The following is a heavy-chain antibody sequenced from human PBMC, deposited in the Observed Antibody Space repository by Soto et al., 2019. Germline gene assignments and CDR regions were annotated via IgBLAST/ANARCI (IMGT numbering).Heavy chain of an antibody. CDR2: IYDSGST. V-gene: IGHV4-59*12. D-gene: IGHD3-10*01. J-gene: IGHJ4*02. CDR1: GASISGNY. CDR3: ARSLRRGPPFDY. Sequence: SETLSLTCTVSGASISGNYWSWIRQPPGKGLEWIGYIYDSGSTNYSPSLQSRVTMSVDRSKNQFSLTLTSVTAADTAVYFCARSLRRGPPFDYWGQGTLVTVSS.